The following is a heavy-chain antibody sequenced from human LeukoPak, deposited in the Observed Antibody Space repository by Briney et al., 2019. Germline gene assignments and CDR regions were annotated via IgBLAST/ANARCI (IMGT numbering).Heavy chain of an antibody. CDR2: IGYDGSHE. J-gene: IGHJ5*02. CDR1: GFTFSSYA. CDR3: ARGSRELDL. V-gene: IGHV3-33*08. D-gene: IGHD1-7*01. Sequence: GGSLRLSCAASGFTFSSYAMSWVRQAPGKGLEWVAGIGYDGSHESEAESVKGRFTISRDNSRNSVYLQMNSLRVDDTAVYYCARGSRELDLWGQGTLVIVSS.